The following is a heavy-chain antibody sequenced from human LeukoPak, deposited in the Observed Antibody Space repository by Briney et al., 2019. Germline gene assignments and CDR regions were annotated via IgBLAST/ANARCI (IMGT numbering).Heavy chain of an antibody. CDR1: GASITTYS. CDR3: ARGGASSHWFAS. Sequence: SETLPLTCSGSGASITTYSWSWIRQPPGQRLDWIGFRYNSATTNYKPSLKSRVTISVDTSRNQFSLKLPSVTAADTAVYYCARGGASSHWFASWGQGTLVTVSS. D-gene: IGHD6-13*01. J-gene: IGHJ5*01. V-gene: IGHV4-59*01. CDR2: RYNSATT.